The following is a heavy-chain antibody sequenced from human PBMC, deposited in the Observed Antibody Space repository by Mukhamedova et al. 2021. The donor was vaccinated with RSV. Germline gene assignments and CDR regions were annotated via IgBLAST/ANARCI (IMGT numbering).Heavy chain of an antibody. CDR2: IHPGDSDT. V-gene: IGHV5-51*01. J-gene: IGHJ4*02. Sequence: VIHPGDSDTTYSPAFLGQVTMSADESMSTAYLHLNSLRSSDTAIYYCARLSSIWFPFVYWGQGTLVTVSS. CDR3: ARLSSIWFPFVY. D-gene: IGHD6-13*01.